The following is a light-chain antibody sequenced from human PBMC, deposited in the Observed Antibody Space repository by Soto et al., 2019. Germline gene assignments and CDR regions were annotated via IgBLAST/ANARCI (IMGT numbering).Light chain of an antibody. Sequence: EIVLTQSPGTLSLSPGERATLSCRASQSFSSSYLDWYKQKPGQAPRLLIYGASSRATGIPDRFSGSGSGTDFTLTISRLEPEDCAVYYCQQYGSSPFTFGPGTKVDIK. J-gene: IGKJ3*01. CDR3: QQYGSSPFT. V-gene: IGKV3-20*01. CDR2: GAS. CDR1: QSFSSSY.